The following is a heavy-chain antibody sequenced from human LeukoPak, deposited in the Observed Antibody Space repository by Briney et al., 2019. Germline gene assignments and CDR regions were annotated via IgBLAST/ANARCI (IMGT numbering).Heavy chain of an antibody. CDR1: GYTFTDYY. V-gene: IGHV1-2*02. D-gene: IGHD3-22*01. J-gene: IGHJ3*02. CDR2: INPSSGGT. CDR3: ARAGLWDFSDTSGYHNAAFDI. Sequence: ASVKVSCKASGYTFTDYYLHWVRQATRQGLEWMGWINPSSGGTNYAQKLQGRVTMTRDTSIGTAYMELSWLRSDDKAVYYCARAGLWDFSDTSGYHNAAFDIWGQGTMVTVSS.